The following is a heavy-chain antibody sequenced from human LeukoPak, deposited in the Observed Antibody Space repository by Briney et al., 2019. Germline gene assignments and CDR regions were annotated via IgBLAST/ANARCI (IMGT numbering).Heavy chain of an antibody. J-gene: IGHJ5*02. CDR3: AKAFWSGYFGLNRFDP. D-gene: IGHD3-3*01. Sequence: PGGSLRLSCAASGFTFSSYGMHWVRQAPGKGLEWVAFIRYDGSNKYYADSVKGRFTISRDNSKNTLYLQMNSLRAEDTAVYYCAKAFWSGYFGLNRFDPWGQGTLVTVSS. CDR2: IRYDGSNK. V-gene: IGHV3-30*02. CDR1: GFTFSSYG.